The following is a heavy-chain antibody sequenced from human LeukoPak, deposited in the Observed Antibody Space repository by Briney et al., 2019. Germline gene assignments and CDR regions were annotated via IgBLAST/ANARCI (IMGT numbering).Heavy chain of an antibody. CDR1: GFTFSGYG. Sequence: GRSLRLSCAASGFTFSGYGMHWVRQAPGKGLEWVAVISYDGSYKYYADSVQGRFTISRDNSKNTLYLQMNSLRPDDTAVYYCARDRGVAAHLDYWGQGTLVTVSS. CDR3: ARDRGVAAHLDY. J-gene: IGHJ4*02. V-gene: IGHV3-30*03. CDR2: ISYDGSYK. D-gene: IGHD5-12*01.